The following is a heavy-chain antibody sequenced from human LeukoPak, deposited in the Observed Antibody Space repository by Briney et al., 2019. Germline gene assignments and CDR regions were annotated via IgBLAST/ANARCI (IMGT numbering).Heavy chain of an antibody. CDR2: IYYSGST. V-gene: IGHV4-59*12. Sequence: PSETLSLTCTVSGGSMSPYHWGWIRQPPGKGLEWTGYIYYSGSTNYNPSLNSRVTISVDTSKNQFSLRLSSVTDADTAIYYCAREVSGRFDYWGQGTLVTVSS. J-gene: IGHJ4*02. CDR1: GGSMSPYH. D-gene: IGHD5/OR15-5a*01. CDR3: AREVSGRFDY.